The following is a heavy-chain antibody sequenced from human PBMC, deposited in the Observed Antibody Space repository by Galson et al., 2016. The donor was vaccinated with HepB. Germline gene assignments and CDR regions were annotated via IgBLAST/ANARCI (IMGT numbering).Heavy chain of an antibody. J-gene: IGHJ4*02. CDR3: ARGINWGIDS. Sequence: SLRLSCAASGFTFSSYWMHWARQAPGKGLVWVSRVNSDASSASYADSVKGRLTISRDNAKNTLYLQMNSLRVEDTAMYYCARGINWGIDSWGQGTLVTVYS. CDR1: GFTFSSYW. CDR2: VNSDASSA. D-gene: IGHD7-27*01. V-gene: IGHV3-74*01.